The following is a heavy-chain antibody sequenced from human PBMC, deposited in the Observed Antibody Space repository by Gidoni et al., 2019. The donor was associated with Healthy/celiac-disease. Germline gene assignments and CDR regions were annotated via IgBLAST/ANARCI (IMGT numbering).Heavy chain of an antibody. CDR3: AKWGIAARPEDY. CDR2: ISGSGGST. V-gene: IGHV3-23*01. CDR1: GFTFSSYA. J-gene: IGHJ4*02. D-gene: IGHD6-6*01. Sequence: EVQLLESGGGLVQPGGSLRLSCAASGFTFSSYAMSWVRQAPGKGVEWVSAISGSGGSTYYADSMKGRFTISRDNSKNTLYLQMNSLRAEDTAVYYCAKWGIAARPEDYWGQGTLVTVSS.